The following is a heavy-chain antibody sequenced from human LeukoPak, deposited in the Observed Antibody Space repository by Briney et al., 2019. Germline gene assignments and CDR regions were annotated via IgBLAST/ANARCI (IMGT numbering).Heavy chain of an antibody. CDR1: GYTFTSYW. CDR2: IYPGDSDT. V-gene: IGHV5-51*01. CDR3: ARQKLGLDAFDI. J-gene: IGHJ3*02. D-gene: IGHD7-27*01. Sequence: GEPLKISCKGSGYTFTSYWIGWVRQMHGKGLEWMGIIYPGDSDTRYSPSFQGQVTISADKSISTAYLQWSSLKASDTAMSYCARQKLGLDAFDIWGQGTMVTVSS.